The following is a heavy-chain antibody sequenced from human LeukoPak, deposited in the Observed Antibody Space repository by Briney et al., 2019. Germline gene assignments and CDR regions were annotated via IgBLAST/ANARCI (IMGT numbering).Heavy chain of an antibody. CDR3: ARDLTIFGVVQNWFDP. D-gene: IGHD3-3*01. CDR2: INPNSGGT. Sequence: ASVKVSCKASGYTFTGDYMHWVRQAPGQGLEWMGWINPNSGGTNYAQKFQGRVTMTRDTSISTAYMELSRLRSDDTAVYYCARDLTIFGVVQNWFDPWGQGTLVTVSS. V-gene: IGHV1-2*02. CDR1: GYTFTGDY. J-gene: IGHJ5*02.